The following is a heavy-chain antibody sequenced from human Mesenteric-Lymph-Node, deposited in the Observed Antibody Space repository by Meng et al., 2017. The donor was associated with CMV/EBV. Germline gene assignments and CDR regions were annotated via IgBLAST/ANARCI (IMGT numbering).Heavy chain of an antibody. V-gene: IGHV1-46*01. CDR3: ARASGRVYCSSTSCAGHNWFDP. CDR2: INPSGGST. CDR1: YY. J-gene: IGHJ5*02. Sequence: YYMHWVRQDPGQGLEWMGIINPSGGSTSYAQKFQGRVTMTRDTSTSTVYMELSSLRSEDTAVYYCARASGRVYCSSTSCAGHNWFDPWGQGTLVTVSS. D-gene: IGHD2-2*01.